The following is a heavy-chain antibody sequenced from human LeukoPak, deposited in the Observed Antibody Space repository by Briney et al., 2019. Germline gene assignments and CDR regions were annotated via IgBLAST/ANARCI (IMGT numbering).Heavy chain of an antibody. D-gene: IGHD2-2*01. V-gene: IGHV3-15*01. CDR3: TTAYCSSTSCSH. CDR1: GFTVSSNY. J-gene: IGHJ4*02. CDR2: IKSKTDGGTT. Sequence: GGSLRPSCAASGFTVSSNYMSWVRQAPGKGLECVGRIKSKTDGGTTDYAAPVKGRFTISRDDSKNTLYLQMNSLKTEDTAVYYCTTAYCSSTSCSHWGQGTLVTVSS.